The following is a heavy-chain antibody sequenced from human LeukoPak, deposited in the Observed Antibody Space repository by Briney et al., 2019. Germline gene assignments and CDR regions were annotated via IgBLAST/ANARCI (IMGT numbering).Heavy chain of an antibody. CDR1: GGSISSYY. CDR2: IYYSGST. Sequence: SETLSLTCTVSGGSISSYYWSWIRQPPGKGLEWIGYIYYSGSTNYNPSLKSRVTISVDTSKNQFSLKLSSVTAADTAVYYCARHQGYCSGASCHDNWFDPWGQGTLVTVSS. D-gene: IGHD2-15*01. V-gene: IGHV4-59*01. J-gene: IGHJ5*02. CDR3: ARHQGYCSGASCHDNWFDP.